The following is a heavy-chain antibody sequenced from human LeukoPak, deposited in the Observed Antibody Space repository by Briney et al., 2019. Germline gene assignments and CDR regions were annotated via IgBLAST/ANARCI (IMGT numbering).Heavy chain of an antibody. CDR1: GFSFSNSG. CDR2: IWYDGSNK. J-gene: IGHJ6*02. Sequence: GGSLRLSCAASGFSFSNSGMHWVRQAPGKGLEWVAVIWYDGSNKYYADSVKGRFTISRDNSKNTLYLQMNSLRAEDTAVYYCARDHSPSYYDFWSGYSATTYYYYGMDVWGQGTTVTVSS. CDR3: ARDHSPSYYDFWSGYSATTYYYYGMDV. D-gene: IGHD3-3*01. V-gene: IGHV3-33*01.